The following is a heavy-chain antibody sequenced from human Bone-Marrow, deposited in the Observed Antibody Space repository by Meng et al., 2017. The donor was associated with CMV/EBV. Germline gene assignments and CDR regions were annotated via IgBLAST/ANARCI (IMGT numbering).Heavy chain of an antibody. Sequence: GGSLRLSCVGSGFTFTNAWMSWVRQAPGKGLEWVGRIKSKTAGGSTDYAAPVKGRFTISRDDSKNTLYLEMNSLETEDTAVYYCTIVLYYDFWSGSRGDVWGQGTTVTVSS. CDR3: TIVLYYDFWSGSRGDV. V-gene: IGHV3-15*01. D-gene: IGHD3-3*01. J-gene: IGHJ6*02. CDR1: GFTFTNAW. CDR2: IKSKTAGGST.